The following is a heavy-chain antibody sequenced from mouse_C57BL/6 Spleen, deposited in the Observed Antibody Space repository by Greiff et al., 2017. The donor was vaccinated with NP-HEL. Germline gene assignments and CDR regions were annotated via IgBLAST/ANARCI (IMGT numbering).Heavy chain of an antibody. J-gene: IGHJ4*01. CDR3: AGPYYGNFDYAMDY. D-gene: IGHD2-10*01. Sequence: EVMLVESVAELVRPGASVKLSCTASGFNIKNTYMHWVKQRPEQGLEWIGRIDPANGNTKYAPKFQGKATITADTSSNTAYLQLSSLTSEDTAIYYCAGPYYGNFDYAMDYWGQGTSVTVSS. CDR2: IDPANGNT. V-gene: IGHV14-3*01. CDR1: GFNIKNTY.